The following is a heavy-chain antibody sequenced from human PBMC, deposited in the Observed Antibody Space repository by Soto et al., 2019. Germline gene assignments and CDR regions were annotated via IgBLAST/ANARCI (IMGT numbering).Heavy chain of an antibody. Sequence: PGGSLRLTCAASGFTFSSYGMHWVRQAPGKGLEWVAIIWYDGGNKYYADSVKGRFTISRDNSKNTLYLQLDSLRAEDTAVYYCARRGAAAGNSYYYAMDVWGQGTTVTVSS. J-gene: IGHJ6*02. CDR3: ARRGAAAGNSYYYAMDV. V-gene: IGHV3-33*08. CDR2: IWYDGGNK. D-gene: IGHD6-13*01. CDR1: GFTFSSYG.